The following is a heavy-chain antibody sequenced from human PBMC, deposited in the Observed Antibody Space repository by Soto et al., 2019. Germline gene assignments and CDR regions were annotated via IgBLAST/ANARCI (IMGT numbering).Heavy chain of an antibody. D-gene: IGHD5-12*01. CDR2: ISAYNGNT. V-gene: IGHV1-18*01. CDR1: GYTFTSYG. Sequence: ASVKVSCKASGYTFTSYGISWVRRAPGQGLEWMGWISAYNGNTNYAQKLQGRVTMTTDTSTSTAYMELRSLRSDDTAVYYCAREVGLNIVATDYYYYMDVWGKGTTVTVSS. J-gene: IGHJ6*03. CDR3: AREVGLNIVATDYYYYMDV.